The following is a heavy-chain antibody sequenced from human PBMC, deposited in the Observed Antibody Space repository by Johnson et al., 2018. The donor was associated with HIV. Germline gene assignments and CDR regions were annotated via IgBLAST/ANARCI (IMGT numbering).Heavy chain of an antibody. Sequence: QVQVVESGRNLVQSGGSLRVSCAASGLTFSDHYMDWVRQAPGRGLEWVSYISSSGSTIYYADSVKGRFTISRDNAKNSLYLQMNSLRAEDTALYYCARPSSIASLYDEFDIWGQGTMVTVSS. V-gene: IGHV3-11*01. CDR2: ISSSGSTI. CDR3: ARPSSIASLYDEFDI. CDR1: GLTFSDHY. D-gene: IGHD6-6*01. J-gene: IGHJ3*02.